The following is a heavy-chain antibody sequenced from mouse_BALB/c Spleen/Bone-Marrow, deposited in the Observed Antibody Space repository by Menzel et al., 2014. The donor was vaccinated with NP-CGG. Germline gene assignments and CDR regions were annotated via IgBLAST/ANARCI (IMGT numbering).Heavy chain of an antibody. CDR3: ARRGYYYGSSYVDY. V-gene: IGHV1-80*01. CDR1: GYAFSSYW. Sequence: QVQLQQSGAELVRPGSPVKISCKASGYAFSSYWMNWVKQRPGQGLEWIGQIYPGDGDTNYNGKFKGKATLTADKSSSTACMQLSSLTSEDSAVYFCARRGYYYGSSYVDYWGQGTTLTVSS. D-gene: IGHD1-1*01. J-gene: IGHJ2*01. CDR2: IYPGDGDT.